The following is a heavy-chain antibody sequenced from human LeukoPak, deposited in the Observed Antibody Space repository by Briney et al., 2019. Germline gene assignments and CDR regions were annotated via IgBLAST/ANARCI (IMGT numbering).Heavy chain of an antibody. CDR2: ISKEGSNK. J-gene: IGHJ4*02. D-gene: IGHD3-10*01. CDR3: AKASRLLHGSGSYPGYFDY. CDR1: GFTFSSYG. V-gene: IGHV3-30*18. Sequence: GGSLRLSCAASGFTFSSYGMHWVRQAPGKGLEWVAVISKEGSNKYYADSVKGLFTISRDNSKNTLYLQMNSLRAEDTAVYYCAKASRLLHGSGSYPGYFDYWGQGTLVTVSS.